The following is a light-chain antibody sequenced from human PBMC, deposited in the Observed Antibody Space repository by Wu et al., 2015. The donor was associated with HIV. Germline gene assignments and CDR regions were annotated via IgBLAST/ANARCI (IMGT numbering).Light chain of an antibody. CDR2: GAS. CDR1: LNINTK. CDR3: QQYNNWPPRRT. Sequence: EIVMTQSPDILSVSPGERATLSCRASLNINTKLAWYQQKPGQAPRLIIYGASTRATGIPARFSGSGSGTEFTLTITSVQSEDFAVYYCQQYNNWPPRRTFGPGPRWKSN. J-gene: IGKJ1*01. V-gene: IGKV3D-15*01.